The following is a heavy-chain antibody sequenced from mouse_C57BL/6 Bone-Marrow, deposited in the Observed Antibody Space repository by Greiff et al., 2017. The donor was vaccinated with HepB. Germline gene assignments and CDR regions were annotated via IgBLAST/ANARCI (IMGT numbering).Heavy chain of an antibody. CDR1: GYTFTSYW. CDR2: IDPSDSYT. CDR3: ARPVSSHWYFDV. D-gene: IGHD1-1*01. J-gene: IGHJ1*03. V-gene: IGHV1-69*01. Sequence: QVQLQQPGAELVMPGASVKLSCKASGYTFTSYWMHWVKQRPGQGLEWIGEIDPSDSYTNYNQKFKGKSTLTVDKSSSTAYMQLSSLTSEDSAVYYCARPVSSHWYFDVWGTGTTVTVSS.